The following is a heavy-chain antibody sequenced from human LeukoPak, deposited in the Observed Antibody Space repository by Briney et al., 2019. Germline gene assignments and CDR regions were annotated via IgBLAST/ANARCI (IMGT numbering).Heavy chain of an antibody. J-gene: IGHJ4*02. CDR1: GFPFDIYA. D-gene: IGHD2-15*01. CDR2: MSYDGSNK. CDR3: ARYQVQHCSSGSCYVIDT. Sequence: GGSLRLSCAASGFPFDIYAMHWVRQAPGKGLEWVAVMSYDGSNKVYADSVKGRFTISRDNSQNTVHLQMSSLRVADTGVYYCARYQVQHCSSGSCYVIDTWGPGTLVAVSS. V-gene: IGHV3-30*04.